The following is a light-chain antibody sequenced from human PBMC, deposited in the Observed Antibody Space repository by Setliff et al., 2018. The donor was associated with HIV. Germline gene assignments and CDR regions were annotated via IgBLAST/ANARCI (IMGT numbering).Light chain of an antibody. V-gene: IGLV2-14*03. CDR2: GVT. Sequence: QSVLTRPASVSGSPGQSITISCTGTNSDVGGYNHVSWYQHHPGKAPDLLIYGVTERPAGVSNRFSGSKSGNTASLTISGLQSEDEGDYFCCSYAGTYTSLYVFGAGTKVTVL. CDR3: CSYAGTYTSLYV. CDR1: NSDVGGYNH. J-gene: IGLJ1*01.